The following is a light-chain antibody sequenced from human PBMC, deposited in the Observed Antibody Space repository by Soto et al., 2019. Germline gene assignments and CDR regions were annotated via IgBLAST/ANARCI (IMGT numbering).Light chain of an antibody. Sequence: QSVLTQPPSASGSPGQSVTISCTGTSSDVGGYNYVSWYQQHPGKAPKLMIYEVSKRPSGVPDRFSGSKSGNTASLTVSGLQADDEADYYCSSYAGSNAVFGGGTKVTVL. CDR3: SSYAGSNAV. CDR1: SSDVGGYNY. J-gene: IGLJ2*01. CDR2: EVS. V-gene: IGLV2-8*01.